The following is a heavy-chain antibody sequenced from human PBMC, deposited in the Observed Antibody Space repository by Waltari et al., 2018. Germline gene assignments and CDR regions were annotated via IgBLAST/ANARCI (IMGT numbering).Heavy chain of an antibody. CDR3: ARHSPSDD. Sequence: QVQLQESGPGLVKPSETLSLTCTVSGDSVSNYYWSWIRQPPGKGLDWIGYIYNSEYTNYNPSLKSRVTISADTSKNQFSLKLRFVTAADTAVYYCARHSPSDDWGQGTLVTISS. V-gene: IGHV4-59*08. CDR2: IYNSEYT. CDR1: GDSVSNYY. J-gene: IGHJ4*02.